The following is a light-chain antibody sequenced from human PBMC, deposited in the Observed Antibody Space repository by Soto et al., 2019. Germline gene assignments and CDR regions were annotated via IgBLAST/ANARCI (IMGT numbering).Light chain of an antibody. CDR2: RAS. Sequence: DIQIPQSPSTLSASVGAIVTITCLASQSISGWLAWYQQKPGKAPKLLIFRASNLETGVPSRFSGSGSGTDFTFTISSLQPEDIATYFCQHYDNLPPRVTFGQGTRLEIK. J-gene: IGKJ5*01. CDR3: QHYDNLPPRVT. CDR1: QSISGW. V-gene: IGKV1-33*01.